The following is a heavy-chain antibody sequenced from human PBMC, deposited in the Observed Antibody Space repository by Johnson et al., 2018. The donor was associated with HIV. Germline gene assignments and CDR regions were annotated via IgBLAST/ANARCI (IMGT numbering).Heavy chain of an antibody. Sequence: VQLVESGGGVVHPGRSLRLSCAASGFMFGTHSFHWVRQAPGKGLQWVAVISYDGRSEFSADSVKRRFSISKDSSQNMVFRQMNSLRPDDTAVYYCAREDRFDLVDAFDLWGQGTMVIVSS. J-gene: IGHJ3*01. CDR3: AREDRFDLVDAFDL. D-gene: IGHD3-9*01. V-gene: IGHV3-30*04. CDR2: ISYDGRSE. CDR1: GFMFGTHS.